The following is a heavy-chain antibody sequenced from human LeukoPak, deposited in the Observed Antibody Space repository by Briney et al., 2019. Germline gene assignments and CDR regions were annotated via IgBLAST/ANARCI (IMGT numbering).Heavy chain of an antibody. CDR1: GGTFSSYA. CDR3: AYGYSYIAF. D-gene: IGHD5-18*01. J-gene: IGHJ1*01. V-gene: IGHV1-69*13. Sequence: SVKASCKASGGTFSSYAINWVRQAPGQGLEWMGGITPIFGTTDYAEKFQGRVTITADASTYTAFMELSSLRSEDTAVYYCAYGYSYIAFWGQGTLVTVSS. CDR2: ITPIFGTT.